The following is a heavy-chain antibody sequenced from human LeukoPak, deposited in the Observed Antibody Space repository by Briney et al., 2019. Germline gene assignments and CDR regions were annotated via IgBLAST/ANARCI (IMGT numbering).Heavy chain of an antibody. D-gene: IGHD2-15*01. J-gene: IGHJ4*02. CDR3: ARLQSAGICYQY. V-gene: IGHV5-51*01. Sequence: AGESLKISCKGSGYSFTNYWIGWVRQMPGKALEWMGIIYPGDSDTRYSPSFQGQVTISADKSISTAYLQWSSLKASDAARYYCARLQSAGICYQYWGQGTLVTVSS. CDR1: GYSFTNYW. CDR2: IYPGDSDT.